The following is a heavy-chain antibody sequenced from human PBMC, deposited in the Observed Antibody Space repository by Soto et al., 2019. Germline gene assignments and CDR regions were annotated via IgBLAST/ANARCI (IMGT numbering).Heavy chain of an antibody. CDR3: AKDISSWNDSYYYYGMDV. CDR2: ISWNGGST. CDR1: GFTFDDYT. J-gene: IGHJ6*02. Sequence: GGSLRLSCAASGFTFDDYTMHWVRQAPGKGLEWVSLISWNGGSTYYADSVKGRFTISRDNSKNSLYLQMNSLITEDTALYYCAKDISSWNDSYYYYGMDVWGQGTTVTVSS. D-gene: IGHD1-1*01. V-gene: IGHV3-43*01.